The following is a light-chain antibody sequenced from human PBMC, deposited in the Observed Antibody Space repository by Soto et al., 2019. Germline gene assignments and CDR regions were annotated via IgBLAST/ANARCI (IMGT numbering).Light chain of an antibody. Sequence: QSALTQPPSVSGSPGQSVTISCTGTSGDVGSYNRVSWYQQPPGTAPKLIIYEVSNRPSGVPDRFSGSKSGNTASLTISGLQAEDEADYYCSSCTSSSTVLFGGGTQLTVL. V-gene: IGLV2-18*02. J-gene: IGLJ2*01. CDR1: SGDVGSYNR. CDR2: EVS. CDR3: SSCTSSSTVL.